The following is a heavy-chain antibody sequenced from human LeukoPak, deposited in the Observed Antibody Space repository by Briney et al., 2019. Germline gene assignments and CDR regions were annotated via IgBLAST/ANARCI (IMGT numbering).Heavy chain of an antibody. Sequence: GGSLRLSSAASGFTFDDYTMHWVRQAPGKGLEWVSLISWDGGSTYYADSVKGRFTISRDNSKNSLYLQMNSLRTEDTALYYCARSGGNSAVGWFDPWGQGTLVTVSS. CDR2: ISWDGGST. CDR3: ARSGGNSAVGWFDP. V-gene: IGHV3-43*01. J-gene: IGHJ5*02. D-gene: IGHD4-23*01. CDR1: GFTFDDYT.